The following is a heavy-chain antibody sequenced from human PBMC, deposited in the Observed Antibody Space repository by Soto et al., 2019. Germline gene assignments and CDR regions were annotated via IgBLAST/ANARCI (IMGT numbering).Heavy chain of an antibody. Sequence: ASVKVSCKASGYTFTGYYMHWVRQAPGQGLEWMGWINPNSGGTNYAQKFQGWVTMTRDTSISTAYMELSRLRSDDTAVYYCARGGILTGYNYYYGMDVWGQGTTVTVS. CDR3: ARGGILTGYNYYYGMDV. CDR2: INPNSGGT. CDR1: GYTFTGYY. J-gene: IGHJ6*02. D-gene: IGHD3-9*01. V-gene: IGHV1-2*04.